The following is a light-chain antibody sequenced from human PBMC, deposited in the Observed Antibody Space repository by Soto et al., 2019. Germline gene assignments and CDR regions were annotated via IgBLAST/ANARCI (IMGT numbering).Light chain of an antibody. CDR3: LDAYCDSWP. J-gene: IGKJ1*01. CDR1: RDVGSD. CDR2: AAS. Sequence: QMTQSTTSLSGSVGEKIIITCRASRDVGSDVSWYQQKPGQAPKLLIYAASNLYTGVPSRFSGSRSGTEFTLTISSLQPEDFASYYCLDAYCDSWPFGQ. V-gene: IGKV1-6*01.